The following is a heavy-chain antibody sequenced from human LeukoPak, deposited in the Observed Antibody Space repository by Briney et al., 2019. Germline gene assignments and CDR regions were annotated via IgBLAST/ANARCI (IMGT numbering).Heavy chain of an antibody. CDR1: GDSFSSYF. J-gene: IGHJ4*02. CDR3: AREITGTRDVDY. D-gene: IGHD1-7*01. Sequence: SETLSLTCTVSGDSFSSYFWSWIRQPAGKGLEWIGRMYTSGITNSNPSLKRRVTMSVDTSKNEFSLNLTSVTAADTAVYYCAREITGTRDVDYWGQGILVTVSS. V-gene: IGHV4-4*07. CDR2: MYTSGIT.